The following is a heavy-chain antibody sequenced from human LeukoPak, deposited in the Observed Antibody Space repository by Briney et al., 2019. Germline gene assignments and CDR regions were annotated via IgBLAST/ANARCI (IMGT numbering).Heavy chain of an antibody. CDR3: ARVLSFPYLLDS. D-gene: IGHD2/OR15-2a*01. V-gene: IGHV4-38-2*01. J-gene: IGHJ4*02. CDR2: FFQSHKS. Sequence: SETLSLTCAISGHSTTRGYYWAWFRQSPGKGLEWIATFFQSHKSFYNASLESRVTMSLDTSKSQFSLNLTSVTAADTAVCSCARVLSFPYLLDSWGRGTQVTVSS. CDR1: GHSTTRGYY.